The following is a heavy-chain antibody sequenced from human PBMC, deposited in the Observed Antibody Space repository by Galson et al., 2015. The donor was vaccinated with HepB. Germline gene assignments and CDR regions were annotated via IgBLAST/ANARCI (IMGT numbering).Heavy chain of an antibody. CDR2: IGGSGVTT. CDR1: EFTFSNYA. J-gene: IGHJ4*02. CDR3: AKLTYDFWSGYYSDY. D-gene: IGHD3-3*01. V-gene: IGHV3-23*01. Sequence: LRLSCAASEFTFSNYAMSWVRQAPGKGLEWVSAIGGSGVTTYYAESEKGRFTISRDNSKNTLYLQMNSLRAEDTAVYYCAKLTYDFWSGYYSDYWGQGTLVTVSS.